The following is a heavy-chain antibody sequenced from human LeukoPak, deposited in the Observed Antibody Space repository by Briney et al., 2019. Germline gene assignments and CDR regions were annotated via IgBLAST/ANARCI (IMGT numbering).Heavy chain of an antibody. CDR1: GFTFSGSA. D-gene: IGHD4-17*01. V-gene: IGHV3-73*01. CDR2: IRSKANSYAT. Sequence: GGSLRLSCAASGFTFSGSAMHWVRQASGKGLEWVGRIRSKANSYATAYAASVKGRFTISRDDSKNTAYLQMNSLKTEDTAVYYCTRSFRGYYGDYWDLDYWGQGTLVTVSP. J-gene: IGHJ4*02. CDR3: TRSFRGYYGDYWDLDY.